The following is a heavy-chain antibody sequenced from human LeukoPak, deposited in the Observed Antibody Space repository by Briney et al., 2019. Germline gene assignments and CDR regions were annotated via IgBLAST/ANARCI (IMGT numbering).Heavy chain of an antibody. CDR3: ASSTRHDGHSGSYPFDY. CDR2: TYYRSKWYN. D-gene: IGHD1-26*01. J-gene: IGHJ4*02. Sequence: TSQTLSLTCAISGDSVSSNSAAWNWIRQSPSRGLEWLGRTYYRSKWYNDYAVSVKSRITINPDTSKNQFSLQLNSVTPEDTAVYYCASSTRHDGHSGSYPFDYWGQGTLVTVSS. V-gene: IGHV6-1*01. CDR1: GDSVSSNSAA.